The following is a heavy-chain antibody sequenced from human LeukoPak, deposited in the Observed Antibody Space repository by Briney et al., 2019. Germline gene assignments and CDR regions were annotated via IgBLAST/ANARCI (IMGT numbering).Heavy chain of an antibody. J-gene: IGHJ6*03. CDR1: GGSFSGYY. CDR3: ARVRYSSSWYVGAYYYYYMDV. D-gene: IGHD6-13*01. Sequence: SETLSLTCAVYGGSFSGYYWSWIRQPPGKGLEWIGEINHSGSTNYNPSLKSRVTISVDTSKNQLSLKLSSVTAADTAVYYCARVRYSSSWYVGAYYYYYMDVWGKGTTVTASS. V-gene: IGHV4-34*01. CDR2: INHSGST.